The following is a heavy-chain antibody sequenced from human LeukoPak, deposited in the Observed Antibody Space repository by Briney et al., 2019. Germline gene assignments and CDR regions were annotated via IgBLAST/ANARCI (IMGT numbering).Heavy chain of an antibody. D-gene: IGHD3-10*01. CDR1: GFTFSSYW. Sequence: GRSLRLSCAVSGFTFSSYWMHWVRQTPGKGLTWVARIKRDGSTIYADSVQGRFTISRDNAKNMVYLQMNSLRADDTAIYYCTRAITYFYGSVTYDWFDSWGQGTRVTVSS. CDR2: IKRDGST. V-gene: IGHV3-74*01. J-gene: IGHJ5*01. CDR3: TRAITYFYGSVTYDWFDS.